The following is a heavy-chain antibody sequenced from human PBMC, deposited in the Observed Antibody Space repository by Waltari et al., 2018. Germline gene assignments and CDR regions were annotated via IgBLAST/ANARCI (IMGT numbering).Heavy chain of an antibody. Sequence: QLQLQESGPGLVKPSETLSLTCTVSGGSISSSSYYWGWIRQPPGKGLEWIGSIYYSGSTYYNPSLKSRVTISVDTSKNQFSLKLSSVTAADTAVYYCARDVSEYSSPRFADAFDIWGQGTMVTVSS. V-gene: IGHV4-39*07. CDR3: ARDVSEYSSPRFADAFDI. CDR2: IYYSGST. J-gene: IGHJ3*02. CDR1: GGSISSSSYY. D-gene: IGHD6-6*01.